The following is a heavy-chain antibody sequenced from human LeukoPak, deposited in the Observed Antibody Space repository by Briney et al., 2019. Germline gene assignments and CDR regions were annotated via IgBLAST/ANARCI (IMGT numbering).Heavy chain of an antibody. CDR2: ISGSGGST. CDR1: GFTFSSYA. Sequence: GGSLRLSCAASGFTFSSYAMSWVRQAPGKGLEWVSAISGSGGSTYYADSVKGRFTISRDNAKNSLYLQMNSLRAEDTALYYCARGRAAAAFFDYWGQGTLVTVSS. D-gene: IGHD6-13*01. V-gene: IGHV3-23*01. CDR3: ARGRAAAAFFDY. J-gene: IGHJ4*02.